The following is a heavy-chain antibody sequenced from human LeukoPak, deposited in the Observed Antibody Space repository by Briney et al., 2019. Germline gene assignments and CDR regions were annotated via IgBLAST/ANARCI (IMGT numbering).Heavy chain of an antibody. CDR3: SRGDDSYRQGNF. V-gene: IGHV4-39*01. Sequence: SPAETLTLTCSVSDDSISTNSYYWTSIPQPPGKALEWVATLHYRGTPYYSPSLSSRISIFVDTSKTQFSLQVRSVTASDTAMYYCSRGDDSYRQGNFWGQGTLVTVSS. D-gene: IGHD5-24*01. CDR1: DDSISTNSYY. J-gene: IGHJ4*02. CDR2: LHYRGTP.